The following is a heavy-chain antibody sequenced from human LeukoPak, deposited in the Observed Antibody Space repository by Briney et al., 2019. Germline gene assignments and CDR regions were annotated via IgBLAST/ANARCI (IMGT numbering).Heavy chain of an antibody. V-gene: IGHV1-2*02. CDR3: ARGGVAVAGKIDY. CDR1: GYTFTGYY. Sequence: ASVKVSCKASGYTFTGYYMHWVRQAPGQGLEWMGWINPNSGGTNYALKFQGKVTMTRDTSISTAYMELRRLRSDDTAVYYCARGGVAVAGKIDYWGQGTLVTVSS. J-gene: IGHJ4*02. CDR2: INPNSGGT. D-gene: IGHD2-15*01.